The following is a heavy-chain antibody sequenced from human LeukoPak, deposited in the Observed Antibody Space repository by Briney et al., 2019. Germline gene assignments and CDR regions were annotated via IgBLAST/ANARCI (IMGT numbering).Heavy chain of an antibody. CDR2: ISTYNGHT. CDR1: GYTFTSYA. V-gene: IGHV1-18*01. J-gene: IGHJ4*02. CDR3: ARDNYGDQD. Sequence: ASVKVSCKASGYTFTSYAISWVRQAPGQGLEWMGWISTYNGHTNCAQKLQGRVTMTTDTSTSTAYMELRSLRSDDTAVYYCARDNYGDQDWGQGTLVTVSS. D-gene: IGHD4-17*01.